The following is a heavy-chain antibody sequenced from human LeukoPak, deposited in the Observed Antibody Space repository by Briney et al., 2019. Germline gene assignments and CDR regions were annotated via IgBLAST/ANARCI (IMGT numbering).Heavy chain of an antibody. D-gene: IGHD6-6*01. CDR1: GGTFSSYA. CDR2: IIPTFGTA. J-gene: IGHJ3*02. Sequence: SVKVSCKASGGTFSSYAISWVRQAPGQGLEWMGGIIPTFGTANYAQKFQGRVTITADESTSTAYMELSSLRSEDTAVYYCARGESIAVPPALGAFDIWGQGTMVTVSS. V-gene: IGHV1-69*13. CDR3: ARGESIAVPPALGAFDI.